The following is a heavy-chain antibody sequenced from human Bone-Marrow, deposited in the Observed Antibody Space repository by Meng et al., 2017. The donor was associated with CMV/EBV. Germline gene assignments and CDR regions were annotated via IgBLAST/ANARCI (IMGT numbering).Heavy chain of an antibody. CDR2: ISYDGSNK. CDR3: ARDRAVDIVASGYFDY. V-gene: IGHV3-30-3*01. Sequence: GESLKISCAASGFTFSSYAMHWVRQAPGKGLEWVAVISYDGSNKYYADSVKGRFTISRDNSKNTLYLQMNSLRAEDTAVYYCARDRAVDIVASGYFDYWGQGTPVPSPQ. D-gene: IGHD5-12*01. CDR1: GFTFSSYA. J-gene: IGHJ4*02.